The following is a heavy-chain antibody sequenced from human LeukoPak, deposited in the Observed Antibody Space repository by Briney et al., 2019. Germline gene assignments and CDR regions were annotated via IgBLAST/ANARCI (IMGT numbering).Heavy chain of an antibody. CDR1: GGSISSYY. CDR3: ARLGPPLRYFDPLVRFDP. Sequence: SETLSLTCTVSGGSISSYYWSWIRQPPGKGLEWIGYMSQSGSTYYNPSLKSRVTISVDTSKSQFSLKLSSVTAADTAVYYCARLGPPLRYFDPLVRFDPWGQGTLVTVSS. V-gene: IGHV4-59*08. D-gene: IGHD3-9*01. CDR2: MSQSGST. J-gene: IGHJ5*02.